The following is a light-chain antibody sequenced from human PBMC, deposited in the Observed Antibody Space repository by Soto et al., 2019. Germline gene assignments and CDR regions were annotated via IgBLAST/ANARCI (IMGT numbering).Light chain of an antibody. CDR3: QQYLAIPRT. CDR2: WAS. J-gene: IGKJ1*01. V-gene: IGKV4-1*01. CDR1: QSVIYSRNNKNC. Sequence: DIVMTQSPDSLAVSLGERATINCKSSQSVIYSRNNKNCLAWYQQKPGQPPKLLIYWASTRESGVPDRFSGSGSGTDFTLTISSLQAEDVAVYYCQQYLAIPRTFGQGTKVEIK.